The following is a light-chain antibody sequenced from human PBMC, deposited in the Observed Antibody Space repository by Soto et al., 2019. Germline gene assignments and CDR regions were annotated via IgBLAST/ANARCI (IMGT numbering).Light chain of an antibody. J-gene: IGKJ2*01. CDR2: WAS. CDR1: QSVLYSSNNKNY. Sequence: DIVMTQSPDSLAVSLGERATINCKSSQSVLYSSNNKNYLAWSQQRPGQPPKLLIYWASTRESGVPDRLSGSGSGTDFTLPITSLQAEDVSVYYCQQYESTPPTFGQGTKLEIK. CDR3: QQYESTPPT. V-gene: IGKV4-1*01.